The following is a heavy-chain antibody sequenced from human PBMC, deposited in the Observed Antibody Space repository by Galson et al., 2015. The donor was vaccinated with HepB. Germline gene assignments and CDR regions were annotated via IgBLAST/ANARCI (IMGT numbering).Heavy chain of an antibody. Sequence: SVKVSCKASGYSFSSYYILWVRQAPGQGLECMGIINPSGSNSNYTQRFQGRVTMTMDTSTSTVSLELSSLRSEDTAVYYCARSSDYVWGSYRFLAFDIWGQGTTVTVSS. CDR2: INPSGSNS. CDR1: GYSFSSYY. CDR3: ARSSDYVWGSYRFLAFDI. J-gene: IGHJ3*02. V-gene: IGHV1-46*01. D-gene: IGHD3-16*02.